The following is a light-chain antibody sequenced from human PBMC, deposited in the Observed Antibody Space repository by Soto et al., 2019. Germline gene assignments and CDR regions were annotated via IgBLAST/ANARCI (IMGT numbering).Light chain of an antibody. CDR1: SSNIGAGYN. J-gene: IGLJ2*01. CDR2: GNS. V-gene: IGLV1-40*01. CDR3: QSYDSSLSGSVV. Sequence: QSVLTQPPSVSGAPGQRVTISCTGSSSNIGAGYNVHWCQQLPGTAPKLLIYGNSNRPSGVPDRFSGSKSGTSASLAITGLQAEYEADYYCQSYDSSLSGSVVFGGGTQLTVL.